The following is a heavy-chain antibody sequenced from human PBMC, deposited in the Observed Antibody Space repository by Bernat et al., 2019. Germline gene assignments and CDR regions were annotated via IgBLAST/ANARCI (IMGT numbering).Heavy chain of an antibody. D-gene: IGHD3-22*01. Sequence: EVQLLESGGGLVQPGGSLRLSCAASGFTFSSYAMNWVRQAPGKGLEWVGRIKSKTDGGTTDYAAPVKGRFTISRDDSKNTLYLQMNSLKTEDTAVYYCTTIRGYYDSSGYYYVGGWFDPWGQGTLVTVSS. J-gene: IGHJ5*02. CDR3: TTIRGYYDSSGYYYVGGWFDP. V-gene: IGHV3-15*07. CDR1: GFTFSSYA. CDR2: IKSKTDGGTT.